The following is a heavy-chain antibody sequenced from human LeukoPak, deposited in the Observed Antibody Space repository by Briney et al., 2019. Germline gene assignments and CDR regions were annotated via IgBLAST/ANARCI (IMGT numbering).Heavy chain of an antibody. CDR2: ISDSGTII. V-gene: IGHV3-48*03. J-gene: IGHJ4*02. CDR3: ARGWQQWLGIDY. CDR1: GFTFSTYE. D-gene: IGHD6-19*01. Sequence: GGSLRLSCAASGFTFSTYEMNWVRQAPGKGLEWVSYISDSGTIIYYADSVKGRFTISRDNAQNSLYLQMNSLRAEDTAMYYCARGWQQWLGIDYWGQGALVTVSS.